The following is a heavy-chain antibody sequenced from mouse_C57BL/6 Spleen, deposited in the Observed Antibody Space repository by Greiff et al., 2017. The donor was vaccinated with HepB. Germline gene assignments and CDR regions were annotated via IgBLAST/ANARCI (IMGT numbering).Heavy chain of an antibody. D-gene: IGHD2-3*01. J-gene: IGHJ2*01. CDR2: IYPGDGDT. V-gene: IGHV1-82*01. CDR1: GYAFSSSW. CDR3: ARALDGYYFDY. Sequence: VQLQQSGPELVKPGASVKISCKASGYAFSSSWMNWVKQRPGKGLEWIGRIYPGDGDTNYNGKFKGKATLTADKSSSTAYMQLSSLTSEDSAVYFCARALDGYYFDYWGQGTTLTVSS.